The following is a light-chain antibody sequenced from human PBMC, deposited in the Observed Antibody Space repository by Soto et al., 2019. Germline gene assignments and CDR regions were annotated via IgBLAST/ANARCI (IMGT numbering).Light chain of an antibody. CDR2: DTS. Sequence: EFVLTQSPGTLSLSPGERATLSCRASQSLDSFLAWYQQKPGQAPRLLIYDTSTRATGVPARFSGSGSGTDFTLTISSLEPEDFAVYYCQQRSSWITFGQGTRLEIK. V-gene: IGKV3-11*01. CDR3: QQRSSWIT. CDR1: QSLDSF. J-gene: IGKJ5*01.